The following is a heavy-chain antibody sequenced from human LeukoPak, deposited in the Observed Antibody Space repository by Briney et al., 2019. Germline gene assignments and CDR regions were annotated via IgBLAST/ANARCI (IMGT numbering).Heavy chain of an antibody. Sequence: SETLSLTCTVSGGSISSYYWSWIRQPPGKGLEWIGEIYHSGSTNYNPSLKSRVTISVDTSKNQFSLKLSSVTAADTAVYYCARDRHTDPYYYDSSGYYTDYWGQGTLVTVSS. CDR1: GGSISSYY. V-gene: IGHV4-59*12. D-gene: IGHD3-22*01. CDR2: IYHSGST. CDR3: ARDRHTDPYYYDSSGYYTDY. J-gene: IGHJ4*02.